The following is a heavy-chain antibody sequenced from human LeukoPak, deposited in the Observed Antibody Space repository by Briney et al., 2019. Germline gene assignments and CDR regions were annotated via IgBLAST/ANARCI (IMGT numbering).Heavy chain of an antibody. CDR3: ARGNYYGSGSYAPTGEYFQH. CDR1: GGTFSSYA. D-gene: IGHD3-10*01. Sequence: SVKVSCKASGGTFSSYAISWVRQAPGQGLEWMGGIIPIFGTANYAQKFQGRVTITADESTSTAYMELSSLRSEDTAVYYCARGNYYGSGSYAPTGEYFQHWGQGTLVTVSS. CDR2: IIPIFGTA. J-gene: IGHJ1*01. V-gene: IGHV1-69*13.